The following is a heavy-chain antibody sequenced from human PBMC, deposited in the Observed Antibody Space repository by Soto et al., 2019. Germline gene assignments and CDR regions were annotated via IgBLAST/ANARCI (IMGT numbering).Heavy chain of an antibody. J-gene: IGHJ5*02. CDR2: IYHSGST. CDR3: ARVVPAARFVANWFDP. V-gene: IGHV4-30-2*01. D-gene: IGHD2-2*01. Sequence: PSETLSLTCAVSGGSISSGGYSWSWIRQPPGKGLEWIGYIYHSGSTYYNPSLKSRVTISVDRSKNQFSLKLSSVTAADTAVYYXARVVPAARFVANWFDPWGQGTLVTVSS. CDR1: GGSISSGGYS.